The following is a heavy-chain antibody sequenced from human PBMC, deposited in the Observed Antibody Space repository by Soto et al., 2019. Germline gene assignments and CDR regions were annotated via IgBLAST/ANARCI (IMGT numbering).Heavy chain of an antibody. V-gene: IGHV3-74*01. CDR1: GFTFSSCW. CDR2: INRRGSET. D-gene: IGHD6-13*01. Sequence: GGSLRLSCAASGFTFSSCWMHWVRQPPGKGLVWVSRINRRGSETSYADSVKGRFTISRDNAKNTLYLQMNSLGADDTAVYYCARGDSSSWTYFYGMDVWGQGTTVTVSS. J-gene: IGHJ6*02. CDR3: ARGDSSSWTYFYGMDV.